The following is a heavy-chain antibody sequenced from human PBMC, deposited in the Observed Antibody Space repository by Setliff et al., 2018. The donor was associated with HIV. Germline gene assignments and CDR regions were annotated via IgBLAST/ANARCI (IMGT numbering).Heavy chain of an antibody. Sequence: SETLSLTCTVSGGSISSSSYYWGCIRQPPGKGLEWIGSIYYTGSANYNPSLKSRVTMSVDTSKNQFSLKLSSATAADTAVYYCASGYQYDSSGYYYVTPIDYWGQGTLVTVSS. CDR1: GGSISSSSYY. V-gene: IGHV4-39*01. D-gene: IGHD3-22*01. J-gene: IGHJ4*02. CDR2: IYYTGSA. CDR3: ASGYQYDSSGYYYVTPIDY.